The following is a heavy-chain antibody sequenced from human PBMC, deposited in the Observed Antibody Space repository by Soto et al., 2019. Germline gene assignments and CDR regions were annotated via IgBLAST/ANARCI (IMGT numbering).Heavy chain of an antibody. CDR1: GFTFNNYA. J-gene: IGHJ4*02. Sequence: EVQLSESGGGLVQPGGSLRLSCAASGFTFNNYAMAWVRQAPGKWLEWVSSISNSGTRTYYADSMKGRFTISRDNSESTVYLQVISLRAEDTAVYYCANASLVEGSSWYDYWGQGTQVTVSS. D-gene: IGHD6-13*01. CDR3: ANASLVEGSSWYDY. V-gene: IGHV3-23*01. CDR2: ISNSGTRT.